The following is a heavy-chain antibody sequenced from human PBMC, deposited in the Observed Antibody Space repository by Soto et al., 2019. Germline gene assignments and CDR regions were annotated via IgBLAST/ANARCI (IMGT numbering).Heavy chain of an antibody. V-gene: IGHV3-23*01. D-gene: IGHD3-3*01. CDR1: GFTFSSYA. J-gene: IGHJ4*02. CDR3: AKSPPEYYDFWSGYYRGYYFDY. CDR2: ISGSGGST. Sequence: GGSLRLSCAASGFTFSSYAMSWVRQAPGKGLEWVSAISGSGGSTYYADSVKGRFTISRDNSKNTLYLQMNSLRAEDTAVYYCAKSPPEYYDFWSGYYRGYYFDYWGQGTLVTVS.